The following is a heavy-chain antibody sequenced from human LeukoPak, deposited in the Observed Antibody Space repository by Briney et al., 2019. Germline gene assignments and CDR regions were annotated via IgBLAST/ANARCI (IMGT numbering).Heavy chain of an antibody. J-gene: IGHJ4*02. CDR1: GYTFTGYY. CDR3: ATLWLPRFPNHSGPDY. D-gene: IGHD5-18*01. V-gene: IGHV1-2*02. CDR2: INPNSGGT. Sequence: WASVTVSCKASGYTFTGYYMHWVRQAPGQGLEWMGWINPNSGGTNYAQKFQGRVTMTRDTSISTAYMELGRLRSDDTAVYYCATLWLPRFPNHSGPDYWGQGTLVTVSS.